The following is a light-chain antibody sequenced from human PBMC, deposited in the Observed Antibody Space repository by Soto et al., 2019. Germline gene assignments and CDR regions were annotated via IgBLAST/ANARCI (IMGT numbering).Light chain of an antibody. CDR1: QSVRGNT. J-gene: IGKJ1*01. CDR3: QQYGSSPKT. V-gene: IGKV3-20*01. Sequence: EIVLTQSPGTLSLSPGQRATLSCRASQSVRGNTLAWYQQTPGQPPRLLIYGASSRATGIPDRFSGSGSGTDFTLTISRLAREDFAVYYCQQYGSSPKTFGQGTKVDI. CDR2: GAS.